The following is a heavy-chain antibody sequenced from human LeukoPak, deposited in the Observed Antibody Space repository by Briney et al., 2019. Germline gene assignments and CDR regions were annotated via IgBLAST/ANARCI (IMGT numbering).Heavy chain of an antibody. J-gene: IGHJ4*02. CDR2: IYSGGST. CDR1: GFTVSSNY. D-gene: IGHD6-13*01. V-gene: IGHV3-66*01. Sequence: GGSLRLSCAASGFTVSSNYMSWVRQAPGKGLEWASVIYSGGSTYYADSVKGRFTISRDNSKNTLYLQMNSLRAEDTAVYYCASLSSSENYFDYWGQGTLVTVSS. CDR3: ASLSSSENYFDY.